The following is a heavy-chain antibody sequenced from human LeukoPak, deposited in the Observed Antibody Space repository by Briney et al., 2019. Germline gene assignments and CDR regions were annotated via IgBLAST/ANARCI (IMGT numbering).Heavy chain of an antibody. V-gene: IGHV3-7*02. J-gene: IGHJ4*02. Sequence: GGSLRLSCAASGFTFSNSWMSWVRQAPGKGLEWVANIKQDGSEKYFVDSVKGRFTISRDNAKNSLYLQMNSLRAEDTAVYYCARGWGEGGQGTLVTVSS. D-gene: IGHD3-10*01. CDR3: ARGWGE. CDR2: IKQDGSEK. CDR1: GFTFSNSW.